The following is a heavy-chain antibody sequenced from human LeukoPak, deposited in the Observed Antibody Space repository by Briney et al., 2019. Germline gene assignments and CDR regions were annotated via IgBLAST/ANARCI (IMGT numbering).Heavy chain of an antibody. CDR1: GFTLSSYW. CDR3: ARTSGTGWSH. V-gene: IGHV3-7*01. J-gene: IGHJ4*02. CDR2: IKQDGSEK. Sequence: GGSLRLSCAASGFTLSSYWMSWVRQAPGKGLEWVANIKQDGSEKYYVDSVKGRLTISRDNGKNSLYLQMDSLRADDTAVYYCARTSGTGWSHWGQGTLVTVSS. D-gene: IGHD6-19*01.